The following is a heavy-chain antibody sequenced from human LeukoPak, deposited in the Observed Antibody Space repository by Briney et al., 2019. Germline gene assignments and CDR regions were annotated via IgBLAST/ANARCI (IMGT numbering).Heavy chain of an antibody. Sequence: SVKVSCKASGGTFSSYAISWVRQAPGQGLEWMGRIIHILGIANYAQKFQGRVTITADKSTSTAYMELSSLRSEDTAVYYCAREYYYGSGSYNKYYYYGMDVWGQGTTVTVSS. CDR2: IIHILGIA. CDR3: AREYYYGSGSYNKYYYYGMDV. V-gene: IGHV1-69*04. CDR1: GGTFSSYA. D-gene: IGHD3-10*01. J-gene: IGHJ6*02.